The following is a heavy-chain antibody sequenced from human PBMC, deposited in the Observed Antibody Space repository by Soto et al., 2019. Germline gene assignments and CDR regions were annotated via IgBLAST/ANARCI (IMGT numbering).Heavy chain of an antibody. CDR2: INAGNGKT. Sequence: ESSVKVSCKASGYIFTNYAIHWVRQAPGQRLEWMGWINAGNGKTKYSQKFQGRVTITRDTSASTAYMELSSLRSEDTAVYYCARVNVTLDLWGLGTPVTVS. D-gene: IGHD2-21*02. CDR1: GYIFTNYA. J-gene: IGHJ4*02. CDR3: ARVNVTLDL. V-gene: IGHV1-3*01.